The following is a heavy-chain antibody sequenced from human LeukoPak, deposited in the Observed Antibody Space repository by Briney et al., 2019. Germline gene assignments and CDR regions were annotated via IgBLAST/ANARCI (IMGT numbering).Heavy chain of an antibody. CDR3: ARDFRDRSMPIDS. D-gene: IGHD2/OR15-2a*01. J-gene: IGHJ4*02. Sequence: GGSLRLSCAASGFTFSDYYMSWIRQAPGKGLEWLSYTSSNGISTHSADSVKGRFTISRDNAKSSLYLQMNSLRAEDTAVYYCARDFRDRSMPIDSWGQGTLVTVSS. CDR1: GFTFSDYY. CDR2: TSSNGIST. V-gene: IGHV3-11*01.